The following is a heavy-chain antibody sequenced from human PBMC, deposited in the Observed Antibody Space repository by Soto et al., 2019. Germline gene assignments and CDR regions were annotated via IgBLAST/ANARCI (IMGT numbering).Heavy chain of an antibody. V-gene: IGHV4-59*01. Sequence: PSETLSLTCTVSGGSISSYYWSWIRQPPGKGLEWIGYIYYSGSTNYNPSLKSRVTISVDTSKNQFSLKLSSVTAADTAVYYCARVADYYYYGMDVWGQGTTVTVSS. D-gene: IGHD6-19*01. CDR1: GGSISSYY. CDR3: ARVADYYYYGMDV. J-gene: IGHJ6*02. CDR2: IYYSGST.